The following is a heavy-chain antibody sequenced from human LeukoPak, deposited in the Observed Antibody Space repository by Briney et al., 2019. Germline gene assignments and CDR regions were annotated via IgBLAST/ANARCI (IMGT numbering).Heavy chain of an antibody. Sequence: GGSLPVPCAASGFTFSSYWMHWVRQAPGKGLVWVSRIKSDGSSTSYADSVKGRFTISRDNAKNTLYLQMNSLRAEDTAVYYCAKDLSLHSSSLVGFDYWGQGTLVTVSS. CDR2: IKSDGSST. V-gene: IGHV3-74*01. D-gene: IGHD6-6*01. CDR3: AKDLSLHSSSLVGFDY. J-gene: IGHJ4*02. CDR1: GFTFSSYW.